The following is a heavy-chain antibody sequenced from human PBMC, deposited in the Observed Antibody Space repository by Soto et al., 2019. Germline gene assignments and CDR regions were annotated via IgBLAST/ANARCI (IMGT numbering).Heavy chain of an antibody. D-gene: IGHD3-10*01. CDR2: IYHSGST. CDR1: GGSISSSNW. V-gene: IGHV4-4*02. Sequence: SETLSLTCAVSGGSISSSNWWSWVRQPPGKGLEWIGEIYHSGSTNYNPSLKSRVTISVDKSKNQFSLKLSSVTAADTAVYYCARADYGSGSNAYYYYGMDVWGQGTTVTVPS. CDR3: ARADYGSGSNAYYYYGMDV. J-gene: IGHJ6*02.